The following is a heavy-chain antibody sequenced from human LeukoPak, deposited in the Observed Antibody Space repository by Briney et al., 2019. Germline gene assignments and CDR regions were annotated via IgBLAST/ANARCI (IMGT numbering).Heavy chain of an antibody. V-gene: IGHV3-11*05. CDR2: ISSSSSYT. CDR3: ARDTDYYGSGSYEN. CDR1: GFTFSDYY. J-gene: IGHJ4*02. D-gene: IGHD3-10*01. Sequence: PGGSLRPSCAASGFTFSDYYMSWIRQAPGKGLEWVSYISSSSSYTNYADSVKGRFTISRDNAKNSLYLQMNSLRAEDTAVYYCARDTDYYGSGSYENWGRGTLVTVSS.